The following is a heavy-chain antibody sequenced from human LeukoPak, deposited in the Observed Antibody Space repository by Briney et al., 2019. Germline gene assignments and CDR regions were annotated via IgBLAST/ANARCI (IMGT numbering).Heavy chain of an antibody. CDR3: ARALSTYYYDSCGSDY. Sequence: ASVKVSCKASVYTFTGYYMHWVRQAPGQRLEWMGRINPNIGGTNYAQKFQGRVTMTRDTSISTAYIGLSRLRSDDTAVCYCARALSTYYYDSCGSDYWGQGTLVTVSS. D-gene: IGHD3-22*01. CDR2: INPNIGGT. V-gene: IGHV1-2*06. J-gene: IGHJ4*02. CDR1: VYTFTGYY.